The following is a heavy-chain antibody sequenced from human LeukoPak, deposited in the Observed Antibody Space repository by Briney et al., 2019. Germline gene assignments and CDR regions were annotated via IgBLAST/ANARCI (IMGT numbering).Heavy chain of an antibody. V-gene: IGHV4-4*07. CDR3: AREFQQWLVYGAFDI. Sequence: SETLSLTCTVSGGSISSYYWSWIRQPAGKGLEWIGRIYTSGSTNYNPSLKSRVTISVDKSKNQFSLKLSSVTAADAAVYYCAREFQQWLVYGAFDIWGQGTMVTVSS. D-gene: IGHD6-19*01. J-gene: IGHJ3*02. CDR2: IYTSGST. CDR1: GGSISSYY.